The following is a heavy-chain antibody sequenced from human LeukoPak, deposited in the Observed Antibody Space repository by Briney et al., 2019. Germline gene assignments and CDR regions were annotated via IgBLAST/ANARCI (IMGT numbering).Heavy chain of an antibody. V-gene: IGHV3-7*01. D-gene: IGHD6-6*01. CDR1: GFTFSSYW. CDR2: IKQDGSEK. J-gene: IGHJ6*03. CDR3: ARYSSSSRRGYYYYMDV. Sequence: GGSLRLSCAASGFTFSSYWMSWVRQAPGKGLEWVANIKQDGSEKYYVDSVKGRFTISRDNAKNSQYLQMNSLRAEDTAVYYCARYSSSSRRGYYYYMDVWGKGTTVTVSS.